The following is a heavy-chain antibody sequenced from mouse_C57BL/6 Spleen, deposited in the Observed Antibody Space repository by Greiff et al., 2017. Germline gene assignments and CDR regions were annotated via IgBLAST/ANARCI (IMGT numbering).Heavy chain of an antibody. CDR1: GYTFTSYW. CDR3: ARSPSYYYGSSPYFDY. V-gene: IGHV1-59*01. D-gene: IGHD1-1*01. CDR2: IDPSDSYT. Sequence: QVQLQQPGAELVRPGTSVKLSCKASGYTFTSYWMHWVKQRPGQGLEWIGVIDPSDSYTNYNQKFKGKATLTVDTSSSTAYMQLSSLTSEDSAVYYCARSPSYYYGSSPYFDYWGQGTTLTVSS. J-gene: IGHJ2*01.